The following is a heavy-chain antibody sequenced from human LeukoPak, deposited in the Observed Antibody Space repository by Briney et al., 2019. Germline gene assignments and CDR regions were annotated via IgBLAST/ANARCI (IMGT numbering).Heavy chain of an antibody. CDR1: GSTFSSYW. CDR3: ATPKFTSGWS. CDR2: INSDGSTT. D-gene: IGHD6-19*01. V-gene: IGHV3-74*01. Sequence: GGSLRLSCAASGSTFSSYWMHWVRQTPGKGLVWVSHINSDGSTTNYADSVKGRFTISRDNARNTLYLQMNSLGAEDTAVYYCATPKFTSGWSWGQGTLVTVSS. J-gene: IGHJ5*02.